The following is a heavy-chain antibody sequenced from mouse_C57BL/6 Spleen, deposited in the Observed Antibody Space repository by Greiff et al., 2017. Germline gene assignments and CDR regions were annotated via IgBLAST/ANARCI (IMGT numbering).Heavy chain of an antibody. CDR1: GYTFTSYG. Sequence: QVQLQQSGAELARPGASVKLSCKASGYTFTSYGISWVKQRPGQGLEWIGEIYPRSGNTYYNEKFKGKATLTADKSSSTAYMELRSLTSEDSAVYFCAPYYYGSSWGYFDVWGTGTTVTVAS. CDR3: APYYYGSSWGYFDV. V-gene: IGHV1-81*01. CDR2: IYPRSGNT. J-gene: IGHJ1*03. D-gene: IGHD1-1*01.